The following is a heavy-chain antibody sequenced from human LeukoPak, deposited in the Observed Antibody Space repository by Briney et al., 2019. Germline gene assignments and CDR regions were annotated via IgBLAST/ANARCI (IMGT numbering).Heavy chain of an antibody. CDR3: ARESRWELPGSAFAT. J-gene: IGHJ3*02. Sequence: PSGTLSLTCAVSGGSISSSNWWSWVRQPPGKGLEWIGEIYHSGSTNYNPSLKSRVTISVDKSKNQFSLKLSSVTAADTAVYYCARESRWELPGSAFATWGQGTMVTVSS. CDR1: GGSISSSNW. V-gene: IGHV4-4*02. D-gene: IGHD1-26*01. CDR2: IYHSGST.